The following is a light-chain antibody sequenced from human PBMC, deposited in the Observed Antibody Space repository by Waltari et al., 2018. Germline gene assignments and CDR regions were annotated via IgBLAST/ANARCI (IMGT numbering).Light chain of an antibody. CDR3: TSFTTSSTWV. J-gene: IGLJ3*02. V-gene: IGLV2-14*01. Sequence: QSALTQPASVSGSPGPSITIPCTGTSGDVGAYDYAPWFQQHPGKAPKLILYGVANRPSGVSDRFSGSKSGHTASLTISGLQAEDDADYYCTSFTTSSTWVFGGGTKLTVL. CDR1: SGDVGAYDY. CDR2: GVA.